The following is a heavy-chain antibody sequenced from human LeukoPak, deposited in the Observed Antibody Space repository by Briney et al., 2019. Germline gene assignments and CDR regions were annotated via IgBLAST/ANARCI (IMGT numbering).Heavy chain of an antibody. J-gene: IGHJ6*02. Sequence: GGSQRLSCAASGFTVSSYWMHWVRQAPGKGLVWVSRINSDGSSTSYADSVKGRFTISRDNAKNTLYLQMNSLRAEDTAVYYCARVGEYYYGMDVWGQGTTVTVSS. V-gene: IGHV3-74*01. CDR3: ARVGEYYYGMDV. CDR2: INSDGSST. CDR1: GFTVSSYW.